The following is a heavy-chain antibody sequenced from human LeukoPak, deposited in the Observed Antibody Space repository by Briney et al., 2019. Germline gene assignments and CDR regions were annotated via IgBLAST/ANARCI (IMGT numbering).Heavy chain of an antibody. CDR1: GYTFTSYD. Sequence: GASVKVSCKASGYTFTSYDINWVRQATGQGLEWMGWMNPNSGNTGCAQKFQGRVTMTRNTSISTAYMELSSLRSEDTAVYYCARLRQGYDSSGEGFDYWGQGTLVTVSS. CDR3: ARLRQGYDSSGEGFDY. J-gene: IGHJ4*02. V-gene: IGHV1-8*01. CDR2: MNPNSGNT. D-gene: IGHD3-22*01.